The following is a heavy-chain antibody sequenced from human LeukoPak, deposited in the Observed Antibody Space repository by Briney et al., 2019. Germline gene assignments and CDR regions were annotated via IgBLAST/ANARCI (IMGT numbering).Heavy chain of an antibody. Sequence: PSETLSLTCTVSGGSISSSSYYWGWIRQPPGKGLEWIGSIYYSGSTYYNPSLKSRVTISVDTSKNQFSLKLSSVAAADTAVYYCARLDFDWLSTGYWGQGTLVTVSS. CDR1: GGSISSSSYY. J-gene: IGHJ4*02. CDR3: ARLDFDWLSTGY. CDR2: IYYSGST. D-gene: IGHD3-9*01. V-gene: IGHV4-39*01.